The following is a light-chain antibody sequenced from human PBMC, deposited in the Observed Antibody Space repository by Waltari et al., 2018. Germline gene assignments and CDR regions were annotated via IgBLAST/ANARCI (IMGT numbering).Light chain of an antibody. V-gene: IGKV1-27*01. Sequence: DIQMTQSPSSLSASVGDRVTITGRSSQGISNYLAWYQQQPEKVPKLLIYAASTLPSGVPSRFSGGGSGTDFTLTISSLQPEDVATYYCQKYNNALFAFGPGTKVDIK. J-gene: IGKJ3*01. CDR2: AAS. CDR3: QKYNNALFA. CDR1: QGISNY.